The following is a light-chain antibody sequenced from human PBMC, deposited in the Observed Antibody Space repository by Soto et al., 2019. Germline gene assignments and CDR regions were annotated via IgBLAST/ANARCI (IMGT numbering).Light chain of an antibody. V-gene: IGKV3-20*01. CDR3: QQYGSSPRK. Sequence: EIVLTQSPGTLSWSPGDRATLSCRASQSVSSSYLAWYQQKPGQAPRLLIYGASSRATGITDRFSGSGSGTDFTLTISRLEPEDFAVYYCQQYGSSPRKFGQGTKVEIK. CDR2: GAS. J-gene: IGKJ1*01. CDR1: QSVSSSY.